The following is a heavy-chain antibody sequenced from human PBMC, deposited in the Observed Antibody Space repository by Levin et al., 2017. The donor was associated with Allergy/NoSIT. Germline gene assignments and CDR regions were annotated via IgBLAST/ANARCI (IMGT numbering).Heavy chain of an antibody. D-gene: IGHD3-3*01. CDR3: AKGIRSIFEAMDV. Sequence: GGSLRLSCAASGFTFDDYAMHWVRQVPGKGLEWVSGITWSGTLIGYADSVKGRFTLSIDNAKNYLLWQMNSLPVEDTALYYGAKGIRSIFEAMDVWGQGTTVTVSS. J-gene: IGHJ6*02. V-gene: IGHV3-9*01. CDR1: GFTFDDYA. CDR2: ITWSGTLI.